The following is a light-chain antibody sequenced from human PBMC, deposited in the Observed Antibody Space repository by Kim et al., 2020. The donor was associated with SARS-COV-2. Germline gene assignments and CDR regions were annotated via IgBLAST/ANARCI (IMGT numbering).Light chain of an antibody. CDR3: AAWDDSLNGPV. V-gene: IGLV1-44*01. CDR1: SARITSKP. J-gene: IGLJ3*02. Sequence: GQMVTISCSGSSARITSKPVNWYQQLPESAPRLLIYTDDQRPSGVPDRFSGSRSGTSASLAISGLQSDDEADYYCAAWDDSLNGPVFGGGTQLTVL. CDR2: TDD.